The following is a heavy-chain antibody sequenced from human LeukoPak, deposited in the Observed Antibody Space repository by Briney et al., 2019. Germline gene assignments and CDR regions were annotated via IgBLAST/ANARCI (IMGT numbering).Heavy chain of an antibody. D-gene: IGHD6-19*01. CDR1: GFTFSSYW. J-gene: IGHJ4*02. Sequence: GGSLRLSCAASGFTFSSYWMTWVRQAPGKGLEWVANIKQDGSEKYYVDSVKGRFTISRDNAKKSLDLQMNSLRVDDTAMYYCVRGSYGSGWYSKYWGQGTLVTVSS. CDR3: VRGSYGSGWYSKY. V-gene: IGHV3-7*01. CDR2: IKQDGSEK.